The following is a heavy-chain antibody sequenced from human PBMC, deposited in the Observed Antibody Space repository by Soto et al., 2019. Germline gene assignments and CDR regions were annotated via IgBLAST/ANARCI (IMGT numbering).Heavy chain of an antibody. V-gene: IGHV3-11*01. CDR2: ISFNVGTI. D-gene: IGHD4-4*01. Sequence: QVQLVESGGGSVKPGGSLRLSCAASGFTFSDYYMSWIRQAPGKGLEWVSYISFNVGTIYYADSVKGRFTISRDNVENSLYLQMNSLRAEDTAVYYCARESAMTTVTTAVAFDVWGQGTVVTVSS. CDR1: GFTFSDYY. J-gene: IGHJ3*01. CDR3: ARESAMTTVTTAVAFDV.